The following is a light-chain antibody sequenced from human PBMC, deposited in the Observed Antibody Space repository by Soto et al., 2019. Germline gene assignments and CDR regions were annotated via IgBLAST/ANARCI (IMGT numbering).Light chain of an antibody. V-gene: IGLV2-8*01. Sequence: QSVLTQPPSASGSPGQSVTISCTGTSSDVGSYNYVSWYQQHPGKAPKLMIFEVIQRPSGVPDRFSGSKSGNTASLTVSGLQAEDEADYYCSSYAGNNFYVFGTGTKLTVL. CDR2: EVI. J-gene: IGLJ1*01. CDR3: SSYAGNNFYV. CDR1: SSDVGSYNY.